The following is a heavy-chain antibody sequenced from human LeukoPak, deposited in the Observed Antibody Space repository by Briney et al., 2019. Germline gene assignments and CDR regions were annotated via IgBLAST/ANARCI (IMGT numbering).Heavy chain of an antibody. V-gene: IGHV3-48*01. D-gene: IGHD3-3*01. Sequence: GGSLRLSCAASGFTFSRDSMNWVRQAPGKGLEWVSYINGGGSPIYYADSVRGRFTISRDNAKNSLYLQMNSLRAEDTAVYYCTRARTVGSITIPFDLWGRGTQVTVSS. CDR2: INGGGSPI. CDR3: TRARTVGSITIPFDL. J-gene: IGHJ2*01. CDR1: GFTFSRDS.